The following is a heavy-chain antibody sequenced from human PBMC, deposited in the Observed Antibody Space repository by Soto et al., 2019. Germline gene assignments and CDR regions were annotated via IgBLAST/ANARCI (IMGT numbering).Heavy chain of an antibody. CDR1: GGSISSHSFY. Sequence: PSETLSLTCTVSGGSISSHSFYWGWIRQPPGKGLEWIGSIYYSGSTYYNPSLKSRVTISVDTSKNQFSLNLSSVTAADTAVYYCARGNLGYCTNGVCFPYYDSSGYYYDYWGQGTLVTVSS. V-gene: IGHV4-39*01. CDR2: IYYSGST. CDR3: ARGNLGYCTNGVCFPYYDSSGYYYDY. J-gene: IGHJ4*02. D-gene: IGHD2-8*01.